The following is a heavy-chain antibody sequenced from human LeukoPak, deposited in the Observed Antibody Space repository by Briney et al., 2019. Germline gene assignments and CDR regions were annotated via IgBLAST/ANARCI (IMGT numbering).Heavy chain of an antibody. Sequence: GGSLRLSCAASGFTFSSYAMHWVRQAPGKGLEYVSAISSNGGSTYYANSVKGRFTISRDNSRNTLYLQMGSLRAEDMAVYYCARGGRPYYYYYYMDVWGKGTTVTVSS. D-gene: IGHD6-25*01. CDR1: GFTFSSYA. J-gene: IGHJ6*03. CDR2: ISSNGGST. V-gene: IGHV3-64*01. CDR3: ARGGRPYYYYYYMDV.